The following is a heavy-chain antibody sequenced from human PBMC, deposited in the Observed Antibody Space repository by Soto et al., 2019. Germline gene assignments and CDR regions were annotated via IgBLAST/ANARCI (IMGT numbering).Heavy chain of an antibody. D-gene: IGHD3-10*01. CDR3: ARGGITMVRGGYYYYYYMDV. Sequence: GASVKVSCKASGYTFTGYYMYWVRQAPGQGLEWMGWINPNSGGTNYAQKFQGWVTMTRDTSISTAYMELSRLRSDDTAVYYCARGGITMVRGGYYYYYYMDVWGKGTTVTVSS. V-gene: IGHV1-2*04. J-gene: IGHJ6*03. CDR1: GYTFTGYY. CDR2: INPNSGGT.